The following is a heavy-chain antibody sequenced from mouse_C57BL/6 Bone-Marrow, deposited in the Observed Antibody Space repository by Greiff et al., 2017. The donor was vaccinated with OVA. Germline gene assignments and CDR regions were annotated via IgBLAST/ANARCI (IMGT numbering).Heavy chain of an antibody. CDR1: GFTFSDYY. Sequence: EVHLVESGGGLVQPGGSLKLSCAASGFTFSDYYMYWVRQTPEKRLEWVAYISNGGGSTYYPDTVQGRVTISRDNAKNTLYLQMSRLKSEDTAMYYCARHGTGTDYYAMDYWGQGTSVTVSS. V-gene: IGHV5-12*01. D-gene: IGHD4-1*01. CDR2: ISNGGGST. CDR3: ARHGTGTDYYAMDY. J-gene: IGHJ4*01.